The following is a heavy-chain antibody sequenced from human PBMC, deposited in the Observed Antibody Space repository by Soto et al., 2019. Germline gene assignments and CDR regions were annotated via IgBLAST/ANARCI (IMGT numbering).Heavy chain of an antibody. CDR2: IIGSGDST. J-gene: IGHJ4*02. CDR1: GFTFSPYA. Sequence: EVQRLESGGGLVQPGGSLRLSCAASGFTFSPYAMNWVRQAPGKGLEWVSGIIGSGDSTYYADSVKGRFTASRDNSENTRYMQMNSLRAENTAVFYCAKERSSGWSFDYWGQGTLVTVSS. D-gene: IGHD6-19*01. CDR3: AKERSSGWSFDY. V-gene: IGHV3-23*01.